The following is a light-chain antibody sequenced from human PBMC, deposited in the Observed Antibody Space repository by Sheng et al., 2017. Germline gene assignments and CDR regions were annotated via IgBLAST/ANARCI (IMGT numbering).Light chain of an antibody. CDR1: QSVSSGY. CDR2: GAS. CDR3: QQRSDWPYT. V-gene: IGKV3D-20*02. Sequence: EIVLTQSPGTLSLSPGDRATLSCRASQSVSSGYLAWYQQKPGQAPRLLIHGASSRATGIPDRFSGSGSGTDFTLTISSLEPEDFAVYYCQQRSDWPYTFGQGTKVEIK. J-gene: IGKJ2*01.